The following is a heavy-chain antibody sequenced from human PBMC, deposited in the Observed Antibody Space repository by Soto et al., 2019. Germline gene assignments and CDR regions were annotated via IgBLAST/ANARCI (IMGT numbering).Heavy chain of an antibody. CDR1: GGSFSGYY. D-gene: IGHD3-3*01. J-gene: IGHJ6*02. Sequence: PSETLSLTCAVYGGSFSGYYWSWIRQPPGKGLEWIGEINHSGSTNYNPSLKSRVTISVDTSKNQFSLKLSSVTAADTAVYYCARGEVRFLEWLPSYYYYHGMDVWGQGTTVTVSS. CDR2: INHSGST. CDR3: ARGEVRFLEWLPSYYYYHGMDV. V-gene: IGHV4-34*01.